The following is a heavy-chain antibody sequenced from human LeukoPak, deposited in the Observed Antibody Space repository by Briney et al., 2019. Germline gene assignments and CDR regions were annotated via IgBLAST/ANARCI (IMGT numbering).Heavy chain of an antibody. Sequence: PSETLSLTCAVYGGSFSGYYWSWIRQPPGKGLEWIGEINHSGSTNYNPSLKSRVTISVDTSKNQFSLKLSSVTAADTAVYYCARGYDWAYYYYYYMDVWGKGTTVTVSS. CDR3: ARGYDWAYYYYYYMDV. V-gene: IGHV4-34*01. J-gene: IGHJ6*03. CDR2: INHSGST. D-gene: IGHD3-16*01. CDR1: GGSFSGYY.